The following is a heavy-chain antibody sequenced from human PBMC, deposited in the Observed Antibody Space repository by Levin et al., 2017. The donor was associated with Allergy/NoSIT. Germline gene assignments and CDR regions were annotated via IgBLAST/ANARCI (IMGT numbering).Heavy chain of an antibody. CDR1: GFTFDDYA. V-gene: IGHV3-9*01. D-gene: IGHD3-10*01. Sequence: LSLTCAASGFTFDDYAMHWVRQAPGKGLEWVSGISWNSGSIGYADSVKGRFTISRDNAKNSLYLQMNSLRPEDTAFYYCAKIYGSGSPTGSYYGMDVWGQGTTVTVSS. CDR3: AKIYGSGSPTGSYYGMDV. CDR2: ISWNSGSI. J-gene: IGHJ6*02.